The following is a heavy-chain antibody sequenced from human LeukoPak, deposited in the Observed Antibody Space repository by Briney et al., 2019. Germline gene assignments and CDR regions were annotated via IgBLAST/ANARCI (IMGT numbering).Heavy chain of an antibody. J-gene: IGHJ4*02. Sequence: GRSLRLSCAASEFTFSSYAIHWVRQAPGKGLEWVAVISYDGSNKYYADSVKGRFTISRDNSKNTVYLQMNSLRAEDMAVYYCARDWRCSSTRCSNYWGQGTLVTASS. CDR1: EFTFSSYA. V-gene: IGHV3-30-3*01. D-gene: IGHD2-2*01. CDR3: ARDWRCSSTRCSNY. CDR2: ISYDGSNK.